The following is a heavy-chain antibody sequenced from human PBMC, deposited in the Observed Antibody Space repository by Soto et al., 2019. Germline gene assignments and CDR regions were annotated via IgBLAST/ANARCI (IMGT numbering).Heavy chain of an antibody. CDR3: ARDVGGSVVPHWFDP. D-gene: IGHD3-22*01. CDR2: VDASGNT. CDR1: GHSISADY. J-gene: IGHJ5*02. Sequence: QVQLQESGPGLVKASETLSLSCTVSGHSISADYWRWIRQPPGKRLEWIGRVDASGNTNYNPSLKSRVTMSVDTSKNQFFLKVRSVTAADTAMYFCARDVGGSVVPHWFDPWGQGALVTVSS. V-gene: IGHV4-4*07.